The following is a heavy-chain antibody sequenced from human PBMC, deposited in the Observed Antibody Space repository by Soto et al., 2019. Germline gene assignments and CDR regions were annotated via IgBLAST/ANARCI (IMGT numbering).Heavy chain of an antibody. D-gene: IGHD2-2*02. Sequence: QVQLVQSGAEVKKPGSSVKVSCKASGGTFSSYAISWVRQAPGQGLEWMGGIIPIFGTANYAQKFQGGVTIVADESTSNADMELSSLRSEDTAVYYCARDCITTSCNSAEYFQHWGQGTLVTVSS. V-gene: IGHV1-69*12. CDR2: IIPIFGTA. J-gene: IGHJ1*01. CDR1: GGTFSSYA. CDR3: ARDCITTSCNSAEYFQH.